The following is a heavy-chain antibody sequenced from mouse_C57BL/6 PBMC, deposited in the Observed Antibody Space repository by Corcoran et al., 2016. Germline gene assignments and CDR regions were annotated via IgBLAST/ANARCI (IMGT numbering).Heavy chain of an antibody. CDR1: GYSITSGYY. CDR3: AREGGIYYDYEDY. CDR2: ISYDGSN. V-gene: IGHV3-6*01. D-gene: IGHD2-4*01. Sequence: DVQPQESGPGLVKPSQSLSLTCSVTGYSITSGYYWNWIRQFPGNKLEWMGYISYDGSNNYNPSLKNRISINRDTSKNQFFLKLNSVTTEDTATYYCAREGGIYYDYEDYWGQGTSVTVSS. J-gene: IGHJ4*01.